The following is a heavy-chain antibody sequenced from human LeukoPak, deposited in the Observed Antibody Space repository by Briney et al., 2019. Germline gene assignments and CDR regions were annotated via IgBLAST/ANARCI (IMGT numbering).Heavy chain of an antibody. V-gene: IGHV4-34*01. CDR2: INHSGST. Sequence: PSETLSLTCAVYGGSFSGYYWSWIRQPPGKGLEWIGEINHSGSTNYNPSLKSRVTISVDTSKNQFSLKLSSVTAADTAVYYCARGSPYGSSGFWDYWGQGTLVTVSS. D-gene: IGHD3-22*01. CDR1: GGSFSGYY. J-gene: IGHJ4*02. CDR3: ARGSPYGSSGFWDY.